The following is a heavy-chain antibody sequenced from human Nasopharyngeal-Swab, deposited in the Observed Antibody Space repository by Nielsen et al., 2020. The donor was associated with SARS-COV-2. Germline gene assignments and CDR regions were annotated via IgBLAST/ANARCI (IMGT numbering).Heavy chain of an antibody. J-gene: IGHJ6*02. CDR3: ARGPGDGMDV. Sequence: VRQMPGKGLEWVAVISYDGNNKYYADSVKGRFTISRDNSKNTLYLQMNSLRAEDTAVYYCARGPGDGMDVWGQGTTVTVSS. CDR2: ISYDGNNK. D-gene: IGHD3-10*01. V-gene: IGHV3-30-3*01.